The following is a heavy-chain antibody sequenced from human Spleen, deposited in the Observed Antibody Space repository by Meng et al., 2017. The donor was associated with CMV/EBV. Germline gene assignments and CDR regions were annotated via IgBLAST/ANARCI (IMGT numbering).Heavy chain of an antibody. D-gene: IGHD4-11*01. V-gene: IGHV3-30*02. CDR2: IRNDGSKK. CDR3: AKAEYRNYKGYFDY. CDR1: GSIFSNYG. Sequence: GESLKISCAASGSIFSNYGMHWVRQAPGKGLEWVAFIRNDGSKKDYADSVRGRFTISRDNSKNTLYLQMNSLRAEDAAVYYCAKAEYRNYKGYFDYWGQGTLVTVSS. J-gene: IGHJ4*02.